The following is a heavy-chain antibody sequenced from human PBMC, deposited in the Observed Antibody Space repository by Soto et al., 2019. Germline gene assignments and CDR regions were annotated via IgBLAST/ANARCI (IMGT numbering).Heavy chain of an antibody. D-gene: IGHD4-17*01. CDR1: GFTFSSYG. V-gene: IGHV3-30*18. CDR3: AKEKGQASYGDYPLDFDY. J-gene: IGHJ4*02. Sequence: QVQLVESGGGVVQPGRSLRLSCAASGFTFSSYGMHWVRQAPGKGLEWVAVISYDGSNKYYADSVKGRFTISRDNSKNPLYLQMNSLRAEDMAVYYCAKEKGQASYGDYPLDFDYWGQGTLVTVSS. CDR2: ISYDGSNK.